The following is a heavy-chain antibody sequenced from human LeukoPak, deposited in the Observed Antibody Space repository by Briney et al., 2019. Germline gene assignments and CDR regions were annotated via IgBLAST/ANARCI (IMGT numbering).Heavy chain of an antibody. D-gene: IGHD3-22*01. V-gene: IGHV4-4*07. Sequence: SETLSLTCTVSGGSISSYYWSWIRQPAGKGLEWIGRIYTSGSTNYNPSLKSRVTMSVDTSKNQFSLKLGSVTAADTAVYYCARGVRYYYDSSGYHFDYWGQGTLVTVSS. CDR2: IYTSGST. CDR3: ARGVRYYYDSSGYHFDY. J-gene: IGHJ4*02. CDR1: GGSISSYY.